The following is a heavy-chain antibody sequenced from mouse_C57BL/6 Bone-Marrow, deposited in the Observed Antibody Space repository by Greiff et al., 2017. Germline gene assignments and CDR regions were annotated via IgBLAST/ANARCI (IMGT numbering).Heavy chain of an antibody. V-gene: IGHV3-6*01. J-gene: IGHJ2*01. CDR2: ISYDGSN. CDR1: GYSITSGYY. CDR3: ARGPYDGYPDY. D-gene: IGHD2-3*01. Sequence: EVKLMESGPGLVKPSQSLSLTCSVTGYSITSGYYWNWIRQFPGNKLEWMGYISYDGSNNYNPSLKNRISITRDTSKNQFFLKLNSVTTEDTATYYCARGPYDGYPDYWGQGTTLTVSS.